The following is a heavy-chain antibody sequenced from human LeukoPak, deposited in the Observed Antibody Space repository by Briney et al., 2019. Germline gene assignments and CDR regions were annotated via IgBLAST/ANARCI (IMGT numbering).Heavy chain of an antibody. V-gene: IGHV4-61*02. CDR3: ARGRYSGYSYYYYYMDV. J-gene: IGHJ6*03. Sequence: SQTLSLTFTGYVGPISSGSYYWSSIRQPAGKGLEWIGRIYTSGSTNYNPSLKSRGTIEVDTTKNQLSLKLSSVTAADTAVYYWARGRYSGYSYYYYYMDVWGKRTTVTVSS. CDR2: IYTSGST. CDR1: VGPISSGSYY. D-gene: IGHD5-12*01.